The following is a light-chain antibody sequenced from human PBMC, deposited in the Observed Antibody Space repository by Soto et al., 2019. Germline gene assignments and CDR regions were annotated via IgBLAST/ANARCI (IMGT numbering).Light chain of an antibody. Sequence: DIQMTQSPSSLSASVGDRVTITCRTSQPISDYLNWYQQKPGKAPSLLIHTSSNLQTGVPSRFSGSGSGTHFTLTINSLQPEDFATYYCQQSYNTPRTFGQGTKVDIK. CDR3: QQSYNTPRT. CDR2: TSS. V-gene: IGKV1-39*01. J-gene: IGKJ1*01. CDR1: QPISDY.